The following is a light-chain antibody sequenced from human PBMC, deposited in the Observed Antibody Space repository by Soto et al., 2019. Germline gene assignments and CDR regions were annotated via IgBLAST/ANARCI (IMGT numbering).Light chain of an antibody. V-gene: IGLV1-40*01. J-gene: IGLJ3*02. CDR3: QSYDSSLRGSL. CDR1: SSNFGAGFD. CDR2: ENR. Sequence: QAVVTQPPSVSGAPGQTVTISCTGSSSNFGAGFDVHWYQQVPGTAPKLLIYENRRRPSGVPDRFSGSKSGTSASLAITGLQAEDEADYYCQSYDSSLRGSLFGGGTKVTVL.